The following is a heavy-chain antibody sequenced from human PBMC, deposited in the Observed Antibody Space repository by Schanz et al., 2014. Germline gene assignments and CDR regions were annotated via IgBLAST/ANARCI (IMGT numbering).Heavy chain of an antibody. CDR1: GFTLSNYA. CDR3: ARIGGSVFDY. D-gene: IGHD3-10*01. Sequence: EMQLLESGGGLAQPGGSLRLSCAASGFTLSNYAMSWVRQAPGKGLEWVSGITGASDHIDYAESVKGRFTISRDNSKNTLYLQMNSLRAEDTAVYYCARIGGSVFDYWAQGTLVTVSS. J-gene: IGHJ4*02. V-gene: IGHV3-23*01. CDR2: ITGASDHI.